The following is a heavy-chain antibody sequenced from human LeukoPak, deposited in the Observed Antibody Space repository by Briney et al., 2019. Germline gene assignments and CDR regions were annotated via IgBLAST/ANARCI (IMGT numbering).Heavy chain of an antibody. J-gene: IGHJ6*03. CDR1: GFTFSSYG. Sequence: PGGSLRLSCAASGFTFSSYGMHWVRQAPGKGLEWVAFIRFDGSNKYYADSVKGRFTISRDNSKNTLYLQMNGLRAEDTAVYYCAKGNCGGDCYTYYYFYMDAWGKGTTVTVSS. D-gene: IGHD2-21*02. CDR2: IRFDGSNK. CDR3: AKGNCGGDCYTYYYFYMDA. V-gene: IGHV3-30*02.